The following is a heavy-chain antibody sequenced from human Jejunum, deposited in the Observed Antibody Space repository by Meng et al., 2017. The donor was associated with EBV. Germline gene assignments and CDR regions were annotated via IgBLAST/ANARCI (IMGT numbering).Heavy chain of an antibody. CDR2: ISVYRGNT. CDR1: GYDFINSG. J-gene: IGHJ4*02. Sequence: VQVGQSGAEVKKPGALVKVSCKASGYDFINSGISWVRQAPGQGLEWMGWISVYRGNTNYAQRFQDRVTLTTNTSTSTVYMELRSLTSDDTAVYYCARDRSNSYYWGQGTLVTASS. V-gene: IGHV1-18*01. CDR3: ARDRSNSYY. D-gene: IGHD5-24*01.